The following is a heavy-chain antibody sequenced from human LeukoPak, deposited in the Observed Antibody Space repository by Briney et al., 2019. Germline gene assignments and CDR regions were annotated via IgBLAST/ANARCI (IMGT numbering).Heavy chain of an antibody. J-gene: IGHJ4*02. CDR2: TYGDGST. CDR3: ATDY. V-gene: IGHV3-66*01. Sequence: PGGSLRLSCAASGFTVSGNYMTWVRQAPGKGLEWVSVTYGDGSTSYADSVKDRFTISRDNSKNTLYLQMNSLRAEDTAVYYCATDYWGQGTLVTVSS. CDR1: GFTVSGNY.